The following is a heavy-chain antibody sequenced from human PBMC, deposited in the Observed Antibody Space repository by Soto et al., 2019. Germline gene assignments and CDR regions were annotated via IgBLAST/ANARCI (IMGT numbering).Heavy chain of an antibody. CDR3: AKGGGPYGDYVIY. V-gene: IGHV3-48*02. J-gene: IGHJ4*02. CDR2: ISSSSSTI. CDR1: GFTFSSHS. Sequence: SGFTFSSHSMNWVRQAPGKGLEWVSYISSSSSTIYYADSVKGRFTISRDNAKNSLYLQMNSLRDEDTAVYYCAKGGGPYGDYVIYWGQGTLVTVSS. D-gene: IGHD4-17*01.